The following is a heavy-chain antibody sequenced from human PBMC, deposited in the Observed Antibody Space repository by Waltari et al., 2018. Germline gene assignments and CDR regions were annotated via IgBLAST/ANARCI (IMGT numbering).Heavy chain of an antibody. D-gene: IGHD3-10*01. CDR2: INSDGTGT. Sequence: EVQLVESGGGLVQSGGSLRLSCGASGFPFRNPWMHWVRQAPGKGLLWVSRINSDGTGTSHADSVKGRFTMSRDNAKNTLYLQMNSMRVEDTAVYYCTRDSGQGLDFWGQGTLVTVSS. V-gene: IGHV3-74*01. CDR3: TRDSGQGLDF. J-gene: IGHJ4*02. CDR1: GFPFRNPW.